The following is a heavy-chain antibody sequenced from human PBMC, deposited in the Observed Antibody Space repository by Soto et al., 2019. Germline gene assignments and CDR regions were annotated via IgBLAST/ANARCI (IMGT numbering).Heavy chain of an antibody. CDR2: INHSGST. CDR3: ARFDGTVAARRNYWYFDL. D-gene: IGHD2-15*01. J-gene: IGHJ2*01. V-gene: IGHV4-34*01. CDR1: GGSFSGYY. Sequence: SETLSLTCAVYGGSFSGYYWSWIRQPPGKGLEWIGEINHSGSTNYNPSLKSRVTISVDTSKNQFSLELSSVTAADTAVYYCARFDGTVAARRNYWYFDLWGRGTLVTVSS.